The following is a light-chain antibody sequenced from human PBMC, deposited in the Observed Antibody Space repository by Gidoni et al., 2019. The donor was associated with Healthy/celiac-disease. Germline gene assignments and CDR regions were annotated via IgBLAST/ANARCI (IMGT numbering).Light chain of an antibody. V-gene: IGKV4-1*01. J-gene: IGKJ1*01. CDR1: QSVLYSSNNKNY. Sequence: IVMTQSPDSLAASLGERATINCKSSQSVLYSSNNKNYLAWYQQKPGQPPKLLIYWASTRESGVPDRFSGSGSGTDITLTISSLQAEDVAVYYCQQYYSTPWTFGQGTKVEIK. CDR2: WAS. CDR3: QQYYSTPWT.